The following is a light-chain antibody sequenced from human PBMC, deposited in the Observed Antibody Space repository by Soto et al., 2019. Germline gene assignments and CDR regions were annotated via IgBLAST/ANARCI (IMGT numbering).Light chain of an antibody. Sequence: MTQSPSSVSASVGDRVTITCRASQGISNWLAWYQQKPGQAPRLLIYGASTRATGIPARFSGSGSGTEFTLTISSLQSEDFAVYYCYQYNSWPQTFGQGTQLEI. CDR1: QGISNW. CDR2: GAS. V-gene: IGKV3-15*01. J-gene: IGKJ2*01. CDR3: YQYNSWPQT.